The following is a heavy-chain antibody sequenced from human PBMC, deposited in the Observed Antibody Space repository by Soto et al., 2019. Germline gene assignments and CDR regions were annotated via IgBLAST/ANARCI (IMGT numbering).Heavy chain of an antibody. V-gene: IGHV3-48*01. J-gene: IGHJ6*03. D-gene: IGHD2-15*01. CDR2: ISSSSTI. CDR1: GFTFSSYS. Sequence: GGSLRLSCAASGFTFSSYSMNWVRQAPGKGLEWVSYISSSSTIYYADSVKGRFTISRDNAKNSLYLQMNSLRAEDTAVYYCARDCSGGSCYSGGLGYYYYYYMDVWGKGTTVTVSS. CDR3: ARDCSGGSCYSGGLGYYYYYYMDV.